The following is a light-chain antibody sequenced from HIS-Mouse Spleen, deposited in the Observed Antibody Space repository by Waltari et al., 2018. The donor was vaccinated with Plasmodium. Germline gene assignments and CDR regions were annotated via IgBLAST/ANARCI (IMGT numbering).Light chain of an antibody. V-gene: IGLV3-25*03. CDR2: KDS. Sequence: SYELTQPPSVSVSPGQTARITCSGDPLPKHSAYWSQQQPGQAPVLVIYKDSERPSGIPERFSGSSSGTTVTLTISGVQAEDEADYYCQSADSSGTPNWVFGGGTKLTVL. J-gene: IGLJ3*02. CDR1: PLPKHS. CDR3: QSADSSGTPNWV.